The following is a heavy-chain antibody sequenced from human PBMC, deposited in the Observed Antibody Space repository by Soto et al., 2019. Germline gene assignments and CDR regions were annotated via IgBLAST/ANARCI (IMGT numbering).Heavy chain of an antibody. V-gene: IGHV3-15*01. D-gene: IGHD6-13*01. CDR2: IKSKTDGGTT. CDR1: GFTFSNAW. J-gene: IGHJ6*02. CDR3: TTDPPPIAAAGKTYYYYGMDV. Sequence: GGSLRLSCAASGFTFSNAWMSWVRQAPGKGLEWVGRIKSKTDGGTTDYAAPVKGRFTISRDDSKNTLYLQMNSLKTEDTAVYYCTTDPPPIAAAGKTYYYYGMDVWGRGTTVTVSS.